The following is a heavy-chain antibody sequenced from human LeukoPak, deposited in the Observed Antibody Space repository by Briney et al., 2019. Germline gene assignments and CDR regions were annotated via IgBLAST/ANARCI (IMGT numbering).Heavy chain of an antibody. CDR1: GGSISSSSYY. CDR3: ARRRWGSYGLITSWGPFDY. J-gene: IGHJ4*02. Sequence: SETLSLTCTVSGGSISSSSYYWGWIRQPPGKGLEWIGSIYYSGSTYYNPSLKSRVTISVDTSKNQFSLKLSSVTAADTAVYYCARRRWGSYGLITSWGPFDYWGQGTLVTVSS. D-gene: IGHD5-18*01. V-gene: IGHV4-39*01. CDR2: IYYSGST.